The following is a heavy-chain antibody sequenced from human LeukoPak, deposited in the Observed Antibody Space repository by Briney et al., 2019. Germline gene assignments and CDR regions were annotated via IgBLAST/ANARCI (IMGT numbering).Heavy chain of an antibody. CDR1: GGSISANY. CDR3: AREGRGATTFYYYYYMDA. Sequence: SETLSLTCTVSGGSISANYWIWMRQPAGKGLEYIGRIYSSGSTNYNPSLKSRVTTSVDTSKNQFSLKLSSVTAADTAVYYCAREGRGATTFYYYYYMDAWGKGTTVTVSS. CDR2: IYSSGST. D-gene: IGHD1-26*01. J-gene: IGHJ6*03. V-gene: IGHV4-4*07.